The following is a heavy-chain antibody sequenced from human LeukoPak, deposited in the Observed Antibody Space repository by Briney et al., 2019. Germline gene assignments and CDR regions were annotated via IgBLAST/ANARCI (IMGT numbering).Heavy chain of an antibody. J-gene: IGHJ4*02. CDR2: INPNSGGT. Sequence: ASVKVSCKASGYTFTGYYMHWVRQAPGQGLEWMGWINPNSGGTNYAQKFQGRVTMTRDTSISTAYMELSRLRSDDTAVYYCARYSGYDWVYARYWGQGTLVTVSS. V-gene: IGHV1-2*02. CDR3: ARYSGYDWVYARY. D-gene: IGHD5-12*01. CDR1: GYTFTGYY.